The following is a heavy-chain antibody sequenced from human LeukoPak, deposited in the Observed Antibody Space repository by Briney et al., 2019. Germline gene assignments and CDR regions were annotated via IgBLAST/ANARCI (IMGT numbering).Heavy chain of an antibody. CDR3: ARGYCSSTSCYIFDP. CDR1: GYTFTGYY. CDR2: INPYSGGT. V-gene: IGHV1-2*02. J-gene: IGHJ5*02. Sequence: ASVKVSCKASGYTFTGYYMHWVRQAPGQGLEWMGWINPYSGGTNYAQKFQGRVTMTRDTSISTAYMELSRLRSEDTAVYYCARGYCSSTSCYIFDPWGQGTLVTVSS. D-gene: IGHD2-2*02.